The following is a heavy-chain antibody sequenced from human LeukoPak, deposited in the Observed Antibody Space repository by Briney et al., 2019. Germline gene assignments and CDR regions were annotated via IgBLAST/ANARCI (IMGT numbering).Heavy chain of an antibody. Sequence: SQTLSLTCAISGDSVSSNSAAWNWIRQSPSRGLEWLGRTYYSSKWYNDYAVSVKSRITINPDTSKNQFSLKLNSGTPEDTAVYYCARDCTVGCYGMDVWGQGTTVTVSS. J-gene: IGHJ6*02. CDR1: GDSVSSNSAA. V-gene: IGHV6-1*01. CDR3: ARDCTVGCYGMDV. D-gene: IGHD1-26*01. CDR2: TYYSSKWYN.